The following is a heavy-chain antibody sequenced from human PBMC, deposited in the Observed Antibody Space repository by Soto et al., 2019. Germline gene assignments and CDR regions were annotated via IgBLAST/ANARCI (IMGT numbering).Heavy chain of an antibody. CDR3: AKSSLYFSGSNCFTFDY. Sequence: EVQLLESGGGLVQPGGSLRLSCAASGFIFSNYPMNWVRQAPGKGLDWVSTISNSADTYYPDTVNGRFTVSRDNSKNTLYLQMNSLRAEDTAVYYCAKSSLYFSGSNCFTFDYWGQGALVTVSS. D-gene: IGHD2-15*01. J-gene: IGHJ4*02. V-gene: IGHV3-23*01. CDR1: GFIFSNYP. CDR2: ISNSADT.